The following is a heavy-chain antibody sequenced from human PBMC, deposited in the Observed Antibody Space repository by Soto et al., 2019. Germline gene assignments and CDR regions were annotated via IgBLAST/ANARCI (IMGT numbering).Heavy chain of an antibody. V-gene: IGHV3-30-3*01. J-gene: IGHJ4*02. CDR2: ISYDGSNK. CDR1: GFTFSSYA. Sequence: QVPLVESGGGVVQPGRSLRLSCAASGFTFSSYAMHWVRQAPGKGLEWVAVISYDGSNKYYADSVKGRFTISRDNSKNTLYLQMNSLRAEDTAVYYCARGRWHYWGQGTLVTVSS. CDR3: ARGRWHY.